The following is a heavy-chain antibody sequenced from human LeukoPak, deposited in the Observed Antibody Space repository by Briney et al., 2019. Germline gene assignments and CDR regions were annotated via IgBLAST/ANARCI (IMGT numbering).Heavy chain of an antibody. CDR2: IYHREST. D-gene: IGHD4-17*01. CDR3: ARASGDYVFDY. V-gene: IGHV4-30-2*01. Sequence: SETLSLTCAVSGGSISSGGYSWSWIRQPPGKGLEWIGYIYHRESTYYNPSLKSRVTISLNRSKNQFSLNLTSVTAADTAVYYCARASGDYVFDYWGQGTLVTVSS. J-gene: IGHJ4*02. CDR1: GGSISSGGYS.